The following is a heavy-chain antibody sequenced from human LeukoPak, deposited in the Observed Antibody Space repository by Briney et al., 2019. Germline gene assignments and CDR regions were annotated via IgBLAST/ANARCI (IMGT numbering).Heavy chain of an antibody. Sequence: PGGSLRLSCAASGFTFSSYAMSWVRQAPGKGLEWVSAISGSGGSTYYADSVKGRFTISRDNSKNTLYLQMNSLRAEDTAVDYCAKDPLHSSGWTPFFDYWGQGTLVTVSS. CDR3: AKDPLHSSGWTPFFDY. V-gene: IGHV3-23*01. CDR1: GFTFSSYA. CDR2: ISGSGGST. J-gene: IGHJ4*02. D-gene: IGHD6-19*01.